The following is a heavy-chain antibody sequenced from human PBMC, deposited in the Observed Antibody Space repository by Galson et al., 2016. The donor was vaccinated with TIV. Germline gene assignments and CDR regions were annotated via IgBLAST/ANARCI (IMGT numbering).Heavy chain of an antibody. CDR1: GFTFSGYG. Sequence: SLRLSCAASGFTFSGYGMHWVRQAPGKGLEWVALISFDGSNKYYADSVKGRFTISRDNSKNTLSLQMNSLSAEDTAVYYCASVTSGYYLTAFDYWGQGTLVTVSA. D-gene: IGHD3-22*01. CDR3: ASVTSGYYLTAFDY. V-gene: IGHV3-30*03. J-gene: IGHJ4*02. CDR2: ISFDGSNK.